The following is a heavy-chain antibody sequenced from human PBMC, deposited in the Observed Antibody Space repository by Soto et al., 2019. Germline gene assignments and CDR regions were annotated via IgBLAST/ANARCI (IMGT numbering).Heavy chain of an antibody. CDR3: AAAAIPVAGRHPDF. V-gene: IGHV1-2*02. D-gene: IGHD6-19*01. CDR1: GYMFTGFY. Sequence: QVQLVQSGAEVKRPGASVKVSCKASGYMFTGFYLHWVRQAPGQGLEWMGWINPNNGVTTYAKNFQGRVTMTRDSSISTAYMEFSSLRPDDTAVYFCAAAAIPVAGRHPDFWGQGTVVTVS. J-gene: IGHJ4*02. CDR2: INPNNGVT.